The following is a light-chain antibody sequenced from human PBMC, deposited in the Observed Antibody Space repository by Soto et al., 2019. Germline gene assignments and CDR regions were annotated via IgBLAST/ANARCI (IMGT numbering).Light chain of an antibody. CDR1: QSVRSSY. Sequence: EIVLTQSPATLSLSPGERATLSCGASQSVRSSYLAWYQQKPGLAPRLLIYDASSRATVIPDRFSVSGSGTYFTLTISRLEPEDFAVYYCQQYGSSPPLTFGGGTKVEIK. CDR3: QQYGSSPPLT. J-gene: IGKJ4*01. CDR2: DAS. V-gene: IGKV3D-20*01.